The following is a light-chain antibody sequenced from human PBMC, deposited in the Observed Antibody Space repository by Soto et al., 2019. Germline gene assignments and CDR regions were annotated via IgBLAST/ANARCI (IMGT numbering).Light chain of an antibody. CDR2: EVT. J-gene: IGLJ1*01. Sequence: QSALTQPPSAYGSPGQSVTISCTGTSGDVGTYNYVSWYQQHPGKAPKLIIYEVTKRPSGVPDRCSGSKSGNTASLTVSGLQAEDEADYYCSSFGATNNVFGTGTKLTVL. CDR1: SGDVGTYNY. V-gene: IGLV2-8*01. CDR3: SSFGATNNV.